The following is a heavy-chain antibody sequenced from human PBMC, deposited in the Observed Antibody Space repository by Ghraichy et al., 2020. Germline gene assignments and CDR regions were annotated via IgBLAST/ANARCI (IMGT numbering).Heavy chain of an antibody. CDR1: GFTFSSYA. CDR2: ISGSGGST. D-gene: IGHD1-26*01. Sequence: GESLNISCAASGFTFSSYAMSWVRQAPGKGLEWVSAISGSGGSTYYADSVKGRFTISRDNSKNTLYLQMNSLRAEDTAVYYCAKGIGATIRWYFDYWGQGTLVTVSS. V-gene: IGHV3-23*01. CDR3: AKGIGATIRWYFDY. J-gene: IGHJ4*02.